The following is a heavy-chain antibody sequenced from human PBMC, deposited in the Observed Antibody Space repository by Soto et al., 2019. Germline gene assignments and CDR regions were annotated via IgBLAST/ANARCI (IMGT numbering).Heavy chain of an antibody. V-gene: IGHV1-8*01. CDR1: GYTFTSYD. Sequence: ASVKVSCKASGYTFTSYDINWVRQATGQGLEWMGWMSPNSGNTGYAQKFQGRVTMTRDTSISTAYMELSSLRSEDTAVYYCARDCSSTSCYPNYYYYGMDVWGQGTTVTVSS. CDR3: ARDCSSTSCYPNYYYYGMDV. J-gene: IGHJ6*02. D-gene: IGHD2-2*01. CDR2: MSPNSGNT.